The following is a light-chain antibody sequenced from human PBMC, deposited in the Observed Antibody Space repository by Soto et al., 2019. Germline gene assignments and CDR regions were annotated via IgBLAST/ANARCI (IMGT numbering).Light chain of an antibody. CDR1: SSDVGGYNY. J-gene: IGLJ2*01. CDR3: SSYTSSLVV. Sequence: QSVLTQPASVSGSPGQSITISCTGTSSDVGGYNYVSWYQQHPGKAPKLMIYDVSNRPSGVSNRFSGSKSGNTASLTISGLQAEDEADYYCSSYTSSLVVFGGGPKLTVL. V-gene: IGLV2-14*01. CDR2: DVS.